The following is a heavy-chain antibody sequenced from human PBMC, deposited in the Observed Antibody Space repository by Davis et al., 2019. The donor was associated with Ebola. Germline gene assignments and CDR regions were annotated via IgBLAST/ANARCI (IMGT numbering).Heavy chain of an antibody. Sequence: PGGSLRLSCAASGFTFSSYNMNWVRQAPGKGLEWVSYISSSSTTIYYADSVKGRFTISRDNAKNSLYLQMNSLRDDDTAVYYCARETMDVWGQGTTVTVSS. J-gene: IGHJ6*02. CDR2: ISSSSTTI. CDR3: ARETMDV. V-gene: IGHV3-48*02. CDR1: GFTFSSYN.